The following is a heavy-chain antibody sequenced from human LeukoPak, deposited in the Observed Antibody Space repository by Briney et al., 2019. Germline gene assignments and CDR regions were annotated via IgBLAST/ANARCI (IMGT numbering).Heavy chain of an antibody. CDR3: ARAGLYGGSGLDY. J-gene: IGHJ4*02. CDR2: ISLSSGYM. CDR1: GFTFSRNG. V-gene: IGHV3-21*01. Sequence: PGRSLRLSCAASGFTFSRNGMHWVRQAPGKGLEWISSISLSSGYMYYADSVKGRFTISRDNAKNSLYLQMNSLRAEDTAVYYCARAGLYGGSGLDYWGQGTLVTVSS. D-gene: IGHD5-12*01.